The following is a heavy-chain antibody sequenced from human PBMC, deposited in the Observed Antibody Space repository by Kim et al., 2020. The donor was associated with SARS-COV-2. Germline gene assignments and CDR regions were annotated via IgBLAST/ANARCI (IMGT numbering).Heavy chain of an antibody. CDR1: GPSLSKTSHY. J-gene: IGHJ4*02. V-gene: IGHV4-39*02. D-gene: IGHD3-10*01. Sequence: SETLSLTCAVSGPSLSKTSHYWGWVRQSPGKGLEWIGSIYHSGSRYFNPSLKSRVTMSLDTSKNEFSLNLSSVTAADGAVYYCVRGDGSNWFSRAWFAGGSIDDWGQGTLVTVSS. CDR3: VRGDGSNWFSRAWFAGGSIDD. CDR2: IYHSGSR.